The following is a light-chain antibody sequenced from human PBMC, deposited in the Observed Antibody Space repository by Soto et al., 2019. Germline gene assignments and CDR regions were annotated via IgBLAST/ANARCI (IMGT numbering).Light chain of an antibody. Sequence: DIQMTQSPSHPSASVGDRVDITCRSRPSISDYLDWYQQKPGKALKLVIYGASNLQSGVPPRFSGSGSGTDFTLTISSLQPEDFATYYCQQSYSTLRTFGQGTKVDIK. CDR3: QQSYSTLRT. J-gene: IGKJ1*01. CDR1: PSISDY. CDR2: GAS. V-gene: IGKV1-39*01.